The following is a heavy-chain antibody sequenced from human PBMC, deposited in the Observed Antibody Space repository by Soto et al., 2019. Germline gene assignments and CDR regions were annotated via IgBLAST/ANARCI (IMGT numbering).Heavy chain of an antibody. CDR3: ARESVSGTYRFDS. J-gene: IGHJ4*02. CDR2: IHDTGRT. D-gene: IGHD3-16*02. CDR1: GDSLSTYY. V-gene: IGHV4-4*07. Sequence: PSETLSLTCTVSGDSLSTYYWSWIRQPAGERLEWIGRIHDTGRTNYNPSLKSRVTMSVDTSKNQFSLRVNSVTAADTAVYYCARESVSGTYRFDSFGQGTLVTFSS.